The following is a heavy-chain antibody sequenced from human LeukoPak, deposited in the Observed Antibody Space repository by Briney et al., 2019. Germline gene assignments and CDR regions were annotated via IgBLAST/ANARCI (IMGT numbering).Heavy chain of an antibody. J-gene: IGHJ4*02. V-gene: IGHV3-23*01. CDR1: GFTFSSYA. CDR2: IRGSGGST. D-gene: IGHD3-3*01. Sequence: GGSLRLSCAASGFTFSSYAMSWVSQAPGKGLEWVSAIRGSGGSTYYPDSVRGRFTISRDNSKNTLYLQMNSLRAEDTAVYYCAKGGLTIFGVDAYYFDYWGQGTLVTVSS. CDR3: AKGGLTIFGVDAYYFDY.